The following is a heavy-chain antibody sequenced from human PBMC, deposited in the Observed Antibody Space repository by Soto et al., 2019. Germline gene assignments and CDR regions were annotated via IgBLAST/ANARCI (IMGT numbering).Heavy chain of an antibody. Sequence: QVQLVPSGAEVKKPGSSVKVSCKASGGTFSSYAISWVRQAPGQGLEWMGGIIPIFGTANYAQKFQGRVTITADESTSTAYMELSSLRSEDTAVYYCAREGSSGRRYDYYGMDVWGQGTTVTVSS. CDR1: GGTFSSYA. CDR3: AREGSSGRRYDYYGMDV. D-gene: IGHD6-19*01. CDR2: IIPIFGTA. V-gene: IGHV1-69*01. J-gene: IGHJ6*02.